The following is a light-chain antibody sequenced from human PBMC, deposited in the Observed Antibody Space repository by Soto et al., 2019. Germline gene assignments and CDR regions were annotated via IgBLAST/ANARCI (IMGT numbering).Light chain of an antibody. CDR3: SSYTSSSPWV. CDR1: SSDVGGYNY. V-gene: IGLV2-14*01. CDR2: EVS. Sequence: QSALTQPASVSGSPGQSTTISCTGTSSDVGGYNYVSWYQQHPGKAPKLMIYEVSNRPSGVSNRFSGSKSGNTASLTISGLQAEDEADYYCSSYTSSSPWVFGGGTKVTVL. J-gene: IGLJ3*02.